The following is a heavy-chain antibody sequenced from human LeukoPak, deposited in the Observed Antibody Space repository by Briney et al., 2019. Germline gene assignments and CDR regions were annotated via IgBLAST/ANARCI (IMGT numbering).Heavy chain of an antibody. CDR1: GGSISSGGYS. CDR2: IYYSGST. J-gene: IGHJ6*02. Sequence: SQTLSLTCTVSGGSISSGGYSWSWIRQHPGKGLEWIGYIYYSGSTYYHPSLKSRVTISVDTSKNQFSLKLSSVTAADTAVYYCARDRIGYDYVWGTSLGYYGMDVWGQGTTVTVSS. CDR3: ARDRIGYDYVWGTSLGYYGMDV. D-gene: IGHD3-16*01. V-gene: IGHV4-31*03.